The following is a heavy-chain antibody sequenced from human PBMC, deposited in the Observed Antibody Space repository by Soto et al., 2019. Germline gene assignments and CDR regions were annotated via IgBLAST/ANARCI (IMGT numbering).Heavy chain of an antibody. CDR1: GLTFSSFA. CDR2: ISGGGVST. J-gene: IGHJ4*02. D-gene: IGHD3-22*01. CDR3: AKESDYYDSSGYYRGFDY. V-gene: IGHV3-23*01. Sequence: EVQLLESGGGLVQPGGSLRLSCAASGLTFSSFAMSWVRQAPGKGLEWVSSISGGGVSTYYAASVKGRFTISRDNSKSTLYLQMNSLRAEDTAVYYCAKESDYYDSSGYYRGFDYWGQGTLVTVSS.